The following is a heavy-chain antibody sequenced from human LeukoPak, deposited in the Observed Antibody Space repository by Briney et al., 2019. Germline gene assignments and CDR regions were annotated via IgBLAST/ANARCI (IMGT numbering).Heavy chain of an antibody. V-gene: IGHV4-59*08. CDR2: IYYSGST. CDR1: GGSLSSYY. D-gene: IGHD1-1*01. J-gene: IGHJ5*02. CDR3: ARSPIWISSPSNWFDP. Sequence: SETLSLTCTVSGGSLSSYYWSWIRQPPGKGLEWIGYIYYSGSTDYNPSLKSRVTISVDTSKNQFSLKLSSVTAADTAVYYCARSPIWISSPSNWFDPWGQGTLVTVSS.